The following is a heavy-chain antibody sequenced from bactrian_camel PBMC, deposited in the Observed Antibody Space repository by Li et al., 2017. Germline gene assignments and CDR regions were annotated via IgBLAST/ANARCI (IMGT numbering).Heavy chain of an antibody. Sequence: HVQLVESGGGSVQAGGSLRLSCAASGTVYDRYRSTYCMAWFRQAPGEEREGVASIRPEGGETVYADAVKGRFTISHDNAKNSLYLQMNNLKPEDSGMYYCAAVEGPADGKWYLGAAHALKNWGKGTQVTVS. J-gene: IGHJ7*01. D-gene: IGHD2*01. CDR1: GTVYDRYRSTYC. V-gene: IGHV3S54*01. CDR2: IRPEGGET.